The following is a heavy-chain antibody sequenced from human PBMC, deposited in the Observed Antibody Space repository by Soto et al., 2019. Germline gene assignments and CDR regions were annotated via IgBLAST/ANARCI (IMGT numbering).Heavy chain of an antibody. CDR1: GFTVSSNY. J-gene: IGHJ2*01. CDR3: ARVDYYDWFFSL. CDR2: IYSGDST. D-gene: IGHD1-26*01. Sequence: EVQLVESGGGLIQPGGSLRLSCAASGFTVSSNYMSWVRQAPGKGLEWVSLIYSGDSTYYADSVRGRFTISRDNSKNTLYLQLNSLRAEDTAVFYCARVDYYDWFFSLWGRGTLVTVSS. V-gene: IGHV3-53*01.